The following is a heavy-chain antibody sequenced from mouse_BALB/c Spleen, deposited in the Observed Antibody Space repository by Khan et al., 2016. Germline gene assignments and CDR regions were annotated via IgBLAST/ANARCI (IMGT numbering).Heavy chain of an antibody. J-gene: IGHJ3*01. CDR3: ARDVITTSGASAY. CDR1: GYTFTNYG. CDR2: ITTYTGEP. Sequence: QIQLVQSGPELKKPGETVKISCKASGYTFTNYGMNWVKQAPGKGLKWMGWITTYTGEPTYADDFKGRFAFSLETSASTAYLQINNLKNEDTATYFCARDVITTSGASAYWGQGTLVTVSA. D-gene: IGHD2-4*01. V-gene: IGHV9-3-1*01.